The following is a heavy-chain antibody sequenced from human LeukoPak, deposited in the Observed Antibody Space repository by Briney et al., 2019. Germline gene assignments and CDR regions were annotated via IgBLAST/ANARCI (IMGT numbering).Heavy chain of an antibody. CDR3: ARMVSAYCSGGSCYGFDY. J-gene: IGHJ4*02. CDR1: GFSLSTSGMR. V-gene: IGHV2-70*04. CDR2: IDWDDDK. Sequence: QTLSLTCTFSGFSLSTSGMRVSWIRQPPGKALEWLARIDWDDDKFYSTSLKTRLTISKDTSKNQVVLTMTNMDPVDTATYYCARMVSAYCSGGSCYGFDYWAREPWSPSPQ. D-gene: IGHD2-15*01.